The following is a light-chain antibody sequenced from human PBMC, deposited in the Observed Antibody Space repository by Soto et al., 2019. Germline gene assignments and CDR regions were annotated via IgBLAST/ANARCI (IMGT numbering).Light chain of an antibody. J-gene: IGLJ2*01. CDR2: DVS. Sequence: QSALTQSASVSGSPGQSITISCTGTSSDVGGYNYVSWYQQHPGTAPKLMIYDVSNRPSGVSNRFSGSKSGNTASLTISGLRAEDEADYYCSSYTSSSTLVFGGGTKVTVL. CDR3: SSYTSSSTLV. V-gene: IGLV2-14*01. CDR1: SSDVGGYNY.